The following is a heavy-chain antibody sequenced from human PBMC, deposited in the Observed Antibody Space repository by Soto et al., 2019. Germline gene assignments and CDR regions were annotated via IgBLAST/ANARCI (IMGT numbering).Heavy chain of an antibody. CDR1: GFTFSNNA. CDR2: ISYDGSNK. V-gene: IGHV3-30*04. CDR3: ARDGGMTTVTASHYYGMDV. D-gene: IGHD4-4*01. J-gene: IGHJ6*02. Sequence: GGSLRLSCAASGFTFSNNAMHWVRQAPGKGLEWVAVISYDGSNKYYGDSVKGRFTISRDNSKNTLYLQMNSLRAEDTAVYYCARDGGMTTVTASHYYGMDVWGQGTTVTVSS.